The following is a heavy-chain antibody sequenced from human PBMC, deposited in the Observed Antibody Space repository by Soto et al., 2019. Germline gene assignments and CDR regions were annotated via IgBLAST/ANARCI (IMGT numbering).Heavy chain of an antibody. V-gene: IGHV3-48*03. J-gene: IGHJ6*02. Sequence: PGGSLRLSCAASGFTFSSYEMNWVRQAPGKGLEWVSYISSSGSTIYYADSVKGRFTISRDNAKNSLYLQMNSLRAEDTAVYYCARDERTVVNMRRRRTNHGMDVWGQGTTVTVSS. D-gene: IGHD2-15*01. CDR3: ARDERTVVNMRRRRTNHGMDV. CDR1: GFTFSSYE. CDR2: ISSSGSTI.